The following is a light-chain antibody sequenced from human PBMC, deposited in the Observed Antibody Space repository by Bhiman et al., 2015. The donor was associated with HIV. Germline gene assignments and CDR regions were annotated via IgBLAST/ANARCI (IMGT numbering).Light chain of an antibody. CDR2: DVS. V-gene: IGLV2-23*02. CDR3: CSYAGSGTWV. Sequence: QSALTQPASVSGSPGQSITISCTGTSSDVGDYNYVSWYQQHPGKAPKVMIYDVSQRPSGVSNRFSGSKSGNTASLTISGLQAEDEADYYCCSYAGSGTWVFGGGTKLTVL. CDR1: SSDVGDYNY. J-gene: IGLJ2*01.